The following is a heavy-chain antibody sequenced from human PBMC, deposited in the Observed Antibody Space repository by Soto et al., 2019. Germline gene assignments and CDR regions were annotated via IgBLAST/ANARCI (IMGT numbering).Heavy chain of an antibody. Sequence: QVQLQESGPGLVKPSETLSLTCTVSGGSISSYYWSWIRQPPGKGLEWIGYIYYSGSTNYNPSLKSRVPISVATSKNQFALKLSSVTAADTAVYYCARTYSSSWDNWFDPWGQGTLVTVSS. V-gene: IGHV4-59*08. CDR2: IYYSGST. J-gene: IGHJ5*02. D-gene: IGHD6-13*01. CDR3: ARTYSSSWDNWFDP. CDR1: GGSISSYY.